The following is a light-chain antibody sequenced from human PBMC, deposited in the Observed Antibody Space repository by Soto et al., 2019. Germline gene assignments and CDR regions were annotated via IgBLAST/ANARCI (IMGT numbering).Light chain of an antibody. V-gene: IGKV3-20*01. CDR1: QSVSSSY. J-gene: IGKJ4*01. CDR2: GAS. Sequence: EIVLTQSPATLSLSPGERATLSCRASQSVSSSYLAWYQQEPGQAPRLLIYGASSRATGIPDRFSGSGSGTDFTLTISRLEPEDFAVYYCQQYGSSPRLTFGGGTKVDIK. CDR3: QQYGSSPRLT.